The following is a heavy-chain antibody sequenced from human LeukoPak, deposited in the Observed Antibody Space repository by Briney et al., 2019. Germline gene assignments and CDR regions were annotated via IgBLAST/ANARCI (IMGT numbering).Heavy chain of an antibody. D-gene: IGHD3-10*01. J-gene: IGHJ5*02. V-gene: IGHV4-59*01. CDR2: IYYSGST. Sequence: SETLSLTCTVSGGSISSYYWSWIRQPPGKGLEWIGYIYYSGSTNYNPSLKSRVTISVDTSKNQFSLKLSSVTAADTAVYYCARSLWFGEWWFDPWGQGTQVTVSS. CDR3: ARSLWFGEWWFDP. CDR1: GGSISSYY.